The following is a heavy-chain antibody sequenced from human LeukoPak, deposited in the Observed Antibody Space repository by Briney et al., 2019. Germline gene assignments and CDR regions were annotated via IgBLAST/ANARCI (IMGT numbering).Heavy chain of an antibody. CDR2: SNAGNGNT. Sequence: GASVKVSCKASGYTFIRYALHWVRQAPGQRLEWMGWSNAGNGNTKYSQEFQGRVTITRDTSASTAYMELSSLRSEDTAVYYCARGNGGTAMAYYYYYYMDVWGKGTTVTISS. CDR1: GYTFIRYA. D-gene: IGHD5-18*01. J-gene: IGHJ6*03. CDR3: ARGNGGTAMAYYYYYYMDV. V-gene: IGHV1-3*02.